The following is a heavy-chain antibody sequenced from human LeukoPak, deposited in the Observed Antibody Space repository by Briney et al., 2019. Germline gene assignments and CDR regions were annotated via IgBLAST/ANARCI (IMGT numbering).Heavy chain of an antibody. CDR3: ARDVSPVRTYYYDSGGGGFDI. V-gene: IGHV4-30-4*01. J-gene: IGHJ3*02. D-gene: IGHD3-22*01. Sequence: SQTLSLTCTVSVGSISSGDYYWSWIRQPPGKGLEWIGYIYYSGSTYYNPSLKSRVTISVDTSKNQFSLKLSSVTAADTAVYYCARDVSPVRTYYYDSGGGGFDIWGQGTMVTVSS. CDR1: VGSISSGDYY. CDR2: IYYSGST.